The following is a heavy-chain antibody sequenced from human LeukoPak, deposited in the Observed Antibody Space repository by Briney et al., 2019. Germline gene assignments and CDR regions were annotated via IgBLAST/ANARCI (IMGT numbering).Heavy chain of an antibody. Sequence: GGSLRLSCAASGFTFSSCAMTWVRQAPGKGLEWVWGITSSGTNTYYADSVKGRVTISRDNSKNTLFLQMNSLRAEDTAVYYCAKAIGSGAYYRTDFWGQGTLVTVAS. CDR1: GFTFSSCA. CDR2: ITSSGTNT. J-gene: IGHJ4*02. D-gene: IGHD3-10*01. CDR3: AKAIGSGAYYRTDF. V-gene: IGHV3-23*01.